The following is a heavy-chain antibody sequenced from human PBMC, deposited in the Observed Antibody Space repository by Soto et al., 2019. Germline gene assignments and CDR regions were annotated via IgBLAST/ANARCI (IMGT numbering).Heavy chain of an antibody. CDR1: GFTFSSYA. CDR3: ARAKDQWLIPRNVMDV. V-gene: IGHV3-30-3*01. D-gene: IGHD6-19*01. Sequence: QVQLVESGGGVVQPGRSLRLSCAASGFTFSSYAMHWVRQAPGKGLEWVAVISYDGSNKYYADSVKGRFTISRDNSKIXLYLQMNSLRAEETAVYYCARAKDQWLIPRNVMDVWGQGTTVTVSS. CDR2: ISYDGSNK. J-gene: IGHJ6*02.